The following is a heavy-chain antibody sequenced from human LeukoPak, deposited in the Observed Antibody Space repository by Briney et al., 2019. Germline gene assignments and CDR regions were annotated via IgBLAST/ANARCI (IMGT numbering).Heavy chain of an antibody. CDR2: ISYDGNNN. CDR3: ARDRADIVVVPAAMSYSYYYMDV. J-gene: IGHJ6*03. Sequence: GGSLRLSCAASGFTFSSFAMHWVRQAPGRGLEWVVVISYDGNNNYYGDAVKGRFTTSRDNSKNTLYLQMISLRPEDTAVYYCARDRADIVVVPAAMSYSYYYMDVWGKGTTVTVSS. V-gene: IGHV3-30*01. D-gene: IGHD2-2*01. CDR1: GFTFSSFA.